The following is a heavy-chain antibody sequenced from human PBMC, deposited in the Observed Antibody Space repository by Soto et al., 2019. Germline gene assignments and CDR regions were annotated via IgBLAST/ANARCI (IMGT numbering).Heavy chain of an antibody. V-gene: IGHV3-30-3*01. CDR2: ISYDGSNK. CDR3: ARDTLLYCSGGSCDGMDV. J-gene: IGHJ6*02. D-gene: IGHD2-15*01. Sequence: GGSLRLSCASSGFTFSSYAMRWVRQAPGKGLEWVAVISYDGSNKYYAGSVKGRFTISRDNSKNTLYLQMNSLRAEDTAVYYCARDTLLYCSGGSCDGMDVWGQGTTVTVSS. CDR1: GFTFSSYA.